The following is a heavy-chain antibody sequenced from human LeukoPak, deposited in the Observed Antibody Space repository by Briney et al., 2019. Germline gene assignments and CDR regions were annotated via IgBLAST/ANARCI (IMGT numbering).Heavy chain of an antibody. CDR2: IVVGSGNT. V-gene: IGHV1-58*01. D-gene: IGHD3-22*01. CDR1: GFTFTSSA. CDR3: AAARSSGYYLFDY. Sequence: ASVKVSCKASGFTFTSSAVQWVRQVRGQRLEWIGWIVVGSGNTNYAQKFQERVTITRDMSTSTAYMELSSLRSEDTAVYYCAAARSSGYYLFDYWGQGTLVTVSS. J-gene: IGHJ4*02.